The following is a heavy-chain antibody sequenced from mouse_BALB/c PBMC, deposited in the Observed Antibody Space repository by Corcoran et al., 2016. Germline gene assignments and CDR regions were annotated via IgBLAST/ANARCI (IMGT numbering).Heavy chain of an antibody. D-gene: IGHD1-1*01. Sequence: EVQLQQSGPELVKPGASVKMSCKASGYTFTRYVKHWVKQKPGQGLEWIGYINPYNDGTKYNEKFKGKATLTSDKSSSTAYMELSSLTSEDSAVYYCARPFITTVVAPAYWGQGTLVTVSA. V-gene: IGHV1S136*01. J-gene: IGHJ3*01. CDR3: ARPFITTVVAPAY. CDR2: INPYNDGT. CDR1: GYTFTRYV.